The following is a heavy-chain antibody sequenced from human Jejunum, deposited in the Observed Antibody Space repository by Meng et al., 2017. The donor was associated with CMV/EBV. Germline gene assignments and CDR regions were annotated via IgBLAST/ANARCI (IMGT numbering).Heavy chain of an antibody. CDR3: AKDGIVVVPAAIEEGIDY. CDR2: IRYDGSNK. Sequence: TFGSYGMNWVRQAPGKGLEWVAFIRYDGSNKYYADSVKGRFTSSRDNSKNTLYLQMNSLRAEDTAVYYCAKDGIVVVPAAIEEGIDYWGQGTLVTVSS. J-gene: IGHJ4*02. CDR1: TFGSYG. D-gene: IGHD2-2*01. V-gene: IGHV3-30*02.